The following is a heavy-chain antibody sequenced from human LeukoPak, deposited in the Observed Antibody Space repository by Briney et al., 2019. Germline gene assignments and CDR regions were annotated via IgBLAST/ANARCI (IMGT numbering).Heavy chain of an antibody. Sequence: GGSLRLSCAASGFTFSSYGMHWVRQAPGKGLEWVAVISYDGSNKYYADSVKGRFTISRDNSKNTLYLQMNSLRAEDTAVYCCAKVLSIAAAGQGDYWGQGTLVTVSS. CDR1: GFTFSSYG. V-gene: IGHV3-30*18. CDR2: ISYDGSNK. CDR3: AKVLSIAAAGQGDY. J-gene: IGHJ4*02. D-gene: IGHD6-13*01.